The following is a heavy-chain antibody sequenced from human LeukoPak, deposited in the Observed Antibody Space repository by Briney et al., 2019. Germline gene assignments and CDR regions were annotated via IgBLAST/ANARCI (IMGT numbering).Heavy chain of an antibody. V-gene: IGHV1-18*01. J-gene: IGHJ4*02. CDR3: ARERGGYSYGDY. D-gene: IGHD5-18*01. CDR2: INIYNGNT. CDR1: GYTFSSYG. Sequence: GASVKVSCKASGYTFSSYGISWVRQAPGQGLEWMGWINIYNGNTNYAQKLQGRVTMTTDTSTSTAYMELRSLRSDDTAVYYCARERGGYSYGDYWGQGTLVTVSS.